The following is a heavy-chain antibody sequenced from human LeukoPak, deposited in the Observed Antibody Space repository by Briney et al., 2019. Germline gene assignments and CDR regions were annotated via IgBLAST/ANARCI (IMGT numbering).Heavy chain of an antibody. V-gene: IGHV4-34*01. CDR1: GGSFSGVY. CDR3: ARKTVTEGADY. CDR2: INHRGNA. Sequence: SSETLSLTCAVYGGSFSGVYWSWIRQPPGKGLEWIGEINHRGNANYSPSLKSRFTISVDTSKNQFSLKLSSVTAADTAVYYCARKTVTEGADYWGQGTLVTVSS. D-gene: IGHD4-4*01. J-gene: IGHJ4*02.